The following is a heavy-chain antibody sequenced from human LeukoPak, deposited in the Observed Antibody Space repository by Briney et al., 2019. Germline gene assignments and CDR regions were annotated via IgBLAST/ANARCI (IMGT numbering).Heavy chain of an antibody. CDR2: ISTRNTYI. CDR1: GFTFSTYT. Sequence: GGSLRLSCAASGFTFSTYTMNWVRQAPGKGLEWVSSISTRNTYIYYADSVKGRFTISRDNANNSLFLQMNNLTAADTAVYYCARAIAVTVGRGDYWGQGTLVTVSS. D-gene: IGHD6-19*01. V-gene: IGHV3-21*01. CDR3: ARAIAVTVGRGDY. J-gene: IGHJ4*02.